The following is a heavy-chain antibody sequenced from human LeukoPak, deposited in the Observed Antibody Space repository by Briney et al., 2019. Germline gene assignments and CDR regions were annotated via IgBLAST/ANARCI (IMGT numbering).Heavy chain of an antibody. CDR2: INAGNGNA. CDR3: ARVPLHDSSGHYYPH. D-gene: IGHD3-22*01. Sequence: ASVKVSCKTSGYTFTNYGMHWVRQAPGQRLEWMEWINAGNGNAKYSQNFQGRVTIIRDTSASTAYMELSSLRSEDTAVYYCARVPLHDSSGHYYPHWGQGTLVTVSS. CDR1: GYTFTNYG. J-gene: IGHJ1*01. V-gene: IGHV1-3*01.